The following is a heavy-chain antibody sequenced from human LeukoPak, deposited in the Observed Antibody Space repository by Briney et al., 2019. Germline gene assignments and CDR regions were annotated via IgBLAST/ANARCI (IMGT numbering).Heavy chain of an antibody. J-gene: IGHJ3*02. D-gene: IGHD6-19*01. CDR3: ARDGVGYSSGWSFQSAFDI. CDR1: GGSLSSYY. CDR2: IYYSGST. Sequence: SETLSLTCTVSGGSLSSYYWSWIRQPPGKGLEWIGYIYYSGSTNYNPSLKSRVTISVDTSKNQFSLKLSSVTAADTAVYYCARDGVGYSSGWSFQSAFDIWGQGTMVTVSS. V-gene: IGHV4-59*01.